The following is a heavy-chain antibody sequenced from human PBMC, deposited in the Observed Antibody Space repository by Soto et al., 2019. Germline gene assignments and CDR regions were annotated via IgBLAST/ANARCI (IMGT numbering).Heavy chain of an antibody. CDR1: GGSISSGGYY. CDR2: IYYSGST. Sequence: PSETLSLTCTVSGGSISSGGYYWSWIRQHPGKGLEWIEYIYYSGSTYYNPSLKSRVTISVDTSKNQFSLKLSSVTAADTAVYYCARSGLVANYYYGMDVWGQGTTVTVSS. J-gene: IGHJ6*02. D-gene: IGHD2-15*01. V-gene: IGHV4-31*03. CDR3: ARSGLVANYYYGMDV.